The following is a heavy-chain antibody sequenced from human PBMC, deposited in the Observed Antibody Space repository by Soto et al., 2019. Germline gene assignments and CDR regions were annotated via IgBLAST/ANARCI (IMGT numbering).Heavy chain of an antibody. CDR1: GYKFTSSW. Sequence: GESLKISCRTSGYKFTSSWIAWVRLKPGKGLEWMGIIFPSDSDTRYSPSFQGQVTISADRSTSTVFLQWASLKASDTAVYFCARKDKSGYFNWFDPWGQGTLVTVSS. CDR3: ARKDKSGYFNWFDP. J-gene: IGHJ5*02. D-gene: IGHD3-22*01. V-gene: IGHV5-51*01. CDR2: IFPSDSDT.